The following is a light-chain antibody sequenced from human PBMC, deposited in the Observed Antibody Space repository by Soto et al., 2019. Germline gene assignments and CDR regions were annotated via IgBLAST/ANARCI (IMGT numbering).Light chain of an antibody. Sequence: NTITQSPSSLSASVGDRVTITCRASQSISSYLNWYQQKPGKAPKLLIYAASSLQSGVPSRFSGSGSGTDFTLTISSLQPEDFATYYCQQSYSTPITFGQGTRLEI. V-gene: IGKV1-39*01. CDR1: QSISSY. CDR3: QQSYSTPIT. J-gene: IGKJ5*01. CDR2: AAS.